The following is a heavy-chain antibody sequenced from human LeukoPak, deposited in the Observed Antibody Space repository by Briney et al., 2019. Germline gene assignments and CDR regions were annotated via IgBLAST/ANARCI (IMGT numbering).Heavy chain of an antibody. D-gene: IGHD3-22*01. V-gene: IGHV3-21*01. CDR2: ISSSSSYI. Sequence: GGSLRLSCAASGFTFSSYSMNWVRQAPGKGLEWVSSISSSSSYIYYADSVKGRFTISRDNSKNTLYLQMNSLRAEDTAVYYCARDSYDSSSGAFDIWGQGTMVTVSS. CDR3: ARDSYDSSSGAFDI. CDR1: GFTFSSYS. J-gene: IGHJ3*02.